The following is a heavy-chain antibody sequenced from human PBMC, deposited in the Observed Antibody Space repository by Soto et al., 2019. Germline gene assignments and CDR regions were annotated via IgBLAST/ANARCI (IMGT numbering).Heavy chain of an antibody. CDR2: VHVFGTT. CDR1: ADSLAAYY. D-gene: IGHD6-13*01. V-gene: IGHV4-59*01. J-gene: IGHJ4*02. Sequence: SETLSLTCSVSADSLAAYYWNWIRQTPGKGLEWVGYVHVFGTTRYKPSLKSRVTISMDTSKNQLSLRLTSVTPADTAVYYCARGRHTSRGEQQLALFDYWGQGTLVTVSS. CDR3: ARGRHTSRGEQQLALFDY.